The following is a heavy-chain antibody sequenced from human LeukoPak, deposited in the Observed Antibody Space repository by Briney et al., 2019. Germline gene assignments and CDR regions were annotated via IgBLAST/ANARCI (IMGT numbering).Heavy chain of an antibody. CDR3: ATYTHWVAGDV. CDR1: GFTFSSHW. V-gene: IGHV3-74*01. Sequence: GGSLRLSCAASGFTFSSHWMHWVRQAPGKGLVWVSRIKDDGSHTNYADSVKGRFTISRDNARNSLYLQMSSLRPEDTAVYYCATYTHWVAGDVWGQGTTVTVSS. D-gene: IGHD3-16*01. CDR2: IKDDGSHT. J-gene: IGHJ6*02.